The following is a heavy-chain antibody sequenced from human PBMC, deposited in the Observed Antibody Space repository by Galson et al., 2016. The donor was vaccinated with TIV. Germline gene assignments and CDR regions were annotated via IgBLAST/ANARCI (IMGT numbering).Heavy chain of an antibody. J-gene: IGHJ4*02. CDR1: GGTFSNFV. V-gene: IGHV1-69*06. CDR3: ARGRGYYFGSGSSYFDC. Sequence: SVKVSCKASGGTFSNFVISWVRQAPGQGLEWMGSINPIFGTANYAQKFQGRVTINADTSTSTIYMELSSLRSEDTAVYYCARGRGYYFGSGSSYFDCWGQGSLVTVSS. CDR2: INPIFGTA. D-gene: IGHD3-10*01.